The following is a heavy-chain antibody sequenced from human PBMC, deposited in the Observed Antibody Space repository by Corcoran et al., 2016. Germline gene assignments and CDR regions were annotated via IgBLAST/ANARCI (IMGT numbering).Heavy chain of an antibody. CDR1: GFTLSSYG. J-gene: IGHJ4*02. Sequence: QVQLVESGGGVVQPGRSLRLSCAASGFTLSSYGMHWVRQAPGKGLEWVAVIWYDGSNKYYADSAKGRFTISRDNSKNTLYLQMNSLRAEDTAVYYCAKDAETHFDYGGQGTLVTVSS. CDR2: IWYDGSNK. CDR3: AKDAETHFDY. V-gene: IGHV3-30*18.